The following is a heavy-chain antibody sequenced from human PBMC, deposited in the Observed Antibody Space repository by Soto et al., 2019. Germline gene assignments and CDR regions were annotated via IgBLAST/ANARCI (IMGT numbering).Heavy chain of an antibody. CDR1: GFSLRTSGVG. V-gene: IGHV2-5*02. Sequence: ESGPTLVNPTQTLTLTCTFSGFSLRTSGVGVGWIRQPPGQALEWLALIYWDNDKRYSPSLRSRLTFTKDTSKNQVVLTMTNMDPVDTATYYCIQSRCGGDCLQSYASYYYYGMDVWGQGTTVTAP. D-gene: IGHD2-21*02. CDR2: IYWDNDK. CDR3: IQSRCGGDCLQSYASYYYYGMDV. J-gene: IGHJ6*02.